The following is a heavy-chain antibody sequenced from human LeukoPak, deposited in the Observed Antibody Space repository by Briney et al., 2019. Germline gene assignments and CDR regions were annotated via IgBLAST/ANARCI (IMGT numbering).Heavy chain of an antibody. CDR2: IKSKTDGGTT. CDR1: GFTFSNAW. Sequence: GGSLRLSCAASGFTFSNAWMCWVRQAPGKGLEWVGRIKSKTDGGTTDYTAPVKGRFTMSRDDSKNTLYLQMNSLKTEDTAVYYCTTGPFDYYGSASYLANGMDVWGQGTTVTVSS. D-gene: IGHD3-10*01. V-gene: IGHV3-15*01. J-gene: IGHJ6*02. CDR3: TTGPFDYYGSASYLANGMDV.